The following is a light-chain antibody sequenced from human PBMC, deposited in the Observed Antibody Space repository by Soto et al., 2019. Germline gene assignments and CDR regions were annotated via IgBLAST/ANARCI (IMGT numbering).Light chain of an antibody. J-gene: IGKJ5*01. CDR2: DAS. V-gene: IGKV3-11*01. CDR3: QQRINWPIT. CDR1: QSVGSL. Sequence: EIVLTQSPATLSLSPGEGATLSCRASQSVGSLLAWYQQKPGQAPRLVIYDASNSATGIPARFSGSGSGTDFTLTISSLDPEDVAVYYCQQRINWPITFGQGTRLEI.